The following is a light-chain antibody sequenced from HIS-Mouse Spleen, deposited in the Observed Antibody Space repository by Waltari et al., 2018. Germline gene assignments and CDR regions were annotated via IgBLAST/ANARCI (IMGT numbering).Light chain of an antibody. CDR1: QSVSSSY. CDR3: QQYGSSPPT. CDR2: GES. V-gene: IGKV3-20*01. Sequence: EIVLTHSPATLSLSPGDRATLSCRASQSVSSSYLAWYQQKPGQAPRLLIYGESSRATSIPDRFSGSGSGTDFTLTISRLEPEDFAVYYCQQYGSSPPTFGQGTKVEI. J-gene: IGKJ1*01.